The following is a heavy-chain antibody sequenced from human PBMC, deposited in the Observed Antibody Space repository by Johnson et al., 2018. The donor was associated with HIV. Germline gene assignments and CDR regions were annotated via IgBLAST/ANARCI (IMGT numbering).Heavy chain of an antibody. CDR3: ARDRWELLSCAFDI. D-gene: IGHD1-26*01. Sequence: QVQLVESGGGVVQPGGSLRLSCAASGFTFSSYGMHWVRQAPGKGLEWVAFMRYDGSNKDYADSVKGRFTISRDNGKNSLYLQMNSLRAEDAALYYCARDRWELLSCAFDIWGPGTLVTVSS. CDR1: GFTFSSYG. V-gene: IGHV3-30*02. CDR2: MRYDGSNK. J-gene: IGHJ3*02.